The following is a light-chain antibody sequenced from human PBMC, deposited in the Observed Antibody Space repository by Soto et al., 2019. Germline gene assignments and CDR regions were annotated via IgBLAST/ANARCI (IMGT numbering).Light chain of an antibody. V-gene: IGLV2-14*01. CDR2: EVT. Sequence: QSALTQPASVSGSPGQSITISCTGTSRDIGNYNYVSWYQHHPGKAPKLIIYEVTERPSGVSNRFSASKSGNTASLTISGLQAEDEADYYCSSYTTTTTVIFGGGTKL. CDR1: SRDIGNYNY. J-gene: IGLJ2*01. CDR3: SSYTTTTTVI.